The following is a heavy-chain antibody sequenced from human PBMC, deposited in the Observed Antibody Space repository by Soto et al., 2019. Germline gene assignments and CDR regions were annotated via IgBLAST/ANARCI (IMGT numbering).Heavy chain of an antibody. CDR1: GYTFTSYY. CDR3: ARSPQTTYYYDSSGYFDP. CDR2: INPSGGST. V-gene: IGHV1-46*01. Sequence: ASVKVSCKASGYTFTSYYMHWVRQAPGQGLEWMGIINPSGGSTSYAQKFQGRVTMTRDTSTSTVYMELSSLGSEDTAVYYCARSPQTTYYYDSSGYFDPWGQGTLVTVSS. D-gene: IGHD3-22*01. J-gene: IGHJ5*02.